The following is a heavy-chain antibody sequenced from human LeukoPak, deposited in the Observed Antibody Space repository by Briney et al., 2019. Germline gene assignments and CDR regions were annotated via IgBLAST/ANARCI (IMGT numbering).Heavy chain of an antibody. V-gene: IGHV1-69*13. D-gene: IGHD6-13*01. CDR3: ARNIAAAGSHYYGMDV. Sequence: ASVKVSCKASGGTFSSYAISWVRQAPGQGLEWMGGIIPIFGTANYAQKFQGRVTITADESTSTAYMELSSLRSEDTAVYYCARNIAAAGSHYYGMDVWGQGTTVTVSS. CDR2: IIPIFGTA. CDR1: GGTFSSYA. J-gene: IGHJ6*02.